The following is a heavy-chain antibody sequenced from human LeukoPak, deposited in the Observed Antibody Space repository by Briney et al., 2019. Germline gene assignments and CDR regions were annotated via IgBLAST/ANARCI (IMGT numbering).Heavy chain of an antibody. CDR1: GRTFSDYY. V-gene: IGHV3-11*04. D-gene: IGHD2-15*01. Sequence: GGSLRLSCAASGRTFSDYYMSWIRQAPGKGLEWISYISSSGDTICYADSVKGRFTISRDNAKNSLYLQMNSLRADDTAVYSCARGADGVSSNSRGWFDPWGQGTLVTVSS. CDR3: ARGADGVSSNSRGWFDP. CDR2: ISSSGDTI. J-gene: IGHJ5*02.